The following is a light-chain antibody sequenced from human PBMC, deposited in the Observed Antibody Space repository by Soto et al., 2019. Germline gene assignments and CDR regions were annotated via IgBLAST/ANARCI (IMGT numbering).Light chain of an antibody. CDR2: DAS. Sequence: EIVMTQSPATLSVSLGETATLSCRASQSVSRYLAWYQHRPGQAPRLLIYDASTRATGIPARFSGSGSGTEFTLTISGLQSEDFAVYSCQQCIDWPLFTFCQGTRLEIK. CDR3: QQCIDWPLFT. V-gene: IGKV3-15*01. CDR1: QSVSRY. J-gene: IGKJ5*01.